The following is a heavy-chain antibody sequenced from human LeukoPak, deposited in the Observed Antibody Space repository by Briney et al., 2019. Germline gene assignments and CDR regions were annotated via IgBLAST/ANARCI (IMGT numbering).Heavy chain of an antibody. CDR3: ARYLKGYYYDSSGPEVTYYFDY. J-gene: IGHJ4*02. CDR2: IYYSGST. D-gene: IGHD3-22*01. V-gene: IGHV4-39*07. CDR1: GGSISSSSYY. Sequence: PSETLSLTCTVSGGSISSSSYYWGWIRQPPGKGLEWIGSIYYSGSTYYNPSLKSRVTISVDTSKNQFSLKLSSVTAADTAVYYCARYLKGYYYDSSGPEVTYYFDYWGQGTLVTVSS.